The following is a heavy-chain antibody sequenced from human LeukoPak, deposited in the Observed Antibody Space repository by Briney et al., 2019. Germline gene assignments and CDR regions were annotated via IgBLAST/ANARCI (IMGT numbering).Heavy chain of an antibody. Sequence: HPGGSLRLSCAASGFTFSSYEMNWVRQAPGKGLEWVSYISSSGSTIYYADSVKGRFTISRDNAKNSLYLQMNSLRAEDTAVYYCASGDTPMVREYQGVGYWGQGTLVTVSS. V-gene: IGHV3-48*03. CDR3: ASGDTPMVREYQGVGY. CDR1: GFTFSSYE. CDR2: ISSSGSTI. J-gene: IGHJ4*02. D-gene: IGHD3-10*01.